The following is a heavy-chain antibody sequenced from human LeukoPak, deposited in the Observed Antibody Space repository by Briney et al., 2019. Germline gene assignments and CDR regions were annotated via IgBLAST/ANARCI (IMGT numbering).Heavy chain of an antibody. V-gene: IGHV3-21*01. J-gene: IGHJ3*02. D-gene: IGHD3-22*01. CDR1: GFTFSSYS. CDR2: ISSSSGYI. Sequence: PGGSLRLSCAASGFTFSSYSMNWVRQAPGKGLEWVSSISSSSGYIYYADSVKGRFTISRDNAKNSLYLQMNSLRAEDTAVYYCARDFRDSAMIVVVTYAFDIWGQGTMVTVSS. CDR3: ARDFRDSAMIVVVTYAFDI.